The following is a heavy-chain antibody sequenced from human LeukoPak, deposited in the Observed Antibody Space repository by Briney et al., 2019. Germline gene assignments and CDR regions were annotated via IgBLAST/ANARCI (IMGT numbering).Heavy chain of an antibody. CDR2: MNPNSGNT. J-gene: IGHJ6*02. CDR3: AGYSSGWSNYYYYYGMDV. V-gene: IGHV1-8*01. Sequence: GASVKVSCKASGYTFTSYDINWVRQATGQGLEWMGWMNPNSGNTGYAQKFQGRVTMTRDTSISTAYMELSRLRSDDTAVYYCAGYSSGWSNYYYYYGMDVWGQGTTVTVSS. D-gene: IGHD6-19*01. CDR1: GYTFTSYD.